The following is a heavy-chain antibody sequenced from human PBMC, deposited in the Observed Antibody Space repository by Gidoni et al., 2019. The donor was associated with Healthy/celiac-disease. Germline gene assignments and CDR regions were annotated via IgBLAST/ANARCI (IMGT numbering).Heavy chain of an antibody. D-gene: IGHD6-19*01. V-gene: IGHV3-7*01. CDR3: ARDRVSSGLIYWYFDL. J-gene: IGHJ2*01. CDR1: GFPLSSHW. CDR2: IKQDGSEK. Sequence: EVQLVESGGGLVQTGGSLRLSCATSGFPLSSHWMSWVRQAPEQGLEWVANIKQDGSEKYYVDSVKGRFTISRDNAKNSLYLQMNSLRAEDTAVYDCARDRVSSGLIYWYFDLWGRGTLVTVSS.